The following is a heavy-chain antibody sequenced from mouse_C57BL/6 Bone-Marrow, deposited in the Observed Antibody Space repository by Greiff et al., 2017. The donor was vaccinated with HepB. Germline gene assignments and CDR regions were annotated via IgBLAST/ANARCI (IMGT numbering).Heavy chain of an antibody. CDR1: GYTFTSYC. Sequence: QVQLQQPGAELVKPGASVKLSCKASGYTFTSYCMQWVKQRPGQGLEWIGEIDPSDSYTNYNQKFKGKATLTVDTSSSTTYMQLSSLTSEDSSVYYYARDYNSSGEDWYFDVWGTGTPVTVSS. J-gene: IGHJ1*03. CDR3: ARDYNSSGEDWYFDV. V-gene: IGHV1-50*01. D-gene: IGHD1-1*01. CDR2: IDPSDSYT.